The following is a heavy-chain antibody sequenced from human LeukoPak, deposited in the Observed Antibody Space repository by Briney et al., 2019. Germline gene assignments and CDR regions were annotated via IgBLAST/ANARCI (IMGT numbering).Heavy chain of an antibody. CDR1: GFTSSSYW. J-gene: IGHJ6*03. V-gene: IGHV3-7*01. Sequence: GGSLRLSCSASGFTSSSYWMSWVRQAPGKGLEWVAHIKQDGSEKYYVDSVKGRFTISRDNAKNSLYLQMNSLRAEDTAVYYCARVPIAVAGFYYYYMDVWGKGTTVTVSS. D-gene: IGHD6-19*01. CDR2: IKQDGSEK. CDR3: ARVPIAVAGFYYYYMDV.